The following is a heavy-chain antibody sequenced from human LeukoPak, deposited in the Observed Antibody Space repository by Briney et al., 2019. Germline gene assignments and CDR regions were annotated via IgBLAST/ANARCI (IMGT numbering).Heavy chain of an antibody. CDR1: GGSISSSSYY. D-gene: IGHD6-13*01. CDR3: ARTFPGIFRARIAAAGTFDY. Sequence: SETLSLTCTVSGGSISSSSYYWGWIRQPPGKGLEWIGSIYYSGSTYYNPSLKSRVTISVDTSKNQFSLKLSSVTAADTAEYYCARTFPGIFRARIAAAGTFDYWGQGTLVTVSS. J-gene: IGHJ4*02. CDR2: IYYSGST. V-gene: IGHV4-39*01.